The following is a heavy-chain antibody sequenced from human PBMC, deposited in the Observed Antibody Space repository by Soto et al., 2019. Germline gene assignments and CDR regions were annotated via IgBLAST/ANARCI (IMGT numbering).Heavy chain of an antibody. CDR1: GYTFSDRG. V-gene: IGHV1-18*01. Sequence: QLVQSGPEVKKPGASVKVSCKAYGYTFSDRGITWVRQAPGQGLEWMGWVSTYSDITNYAQKFQGRVTMSADTSTKTAYMELRSLESDDTAVYYCALNYYGRGYEDLDYWGQGSLVTVSS. J-gene: IGHJ4*02. D-gene: IGHD5-12*01. CDR3: ALNYYGRGYEDLDY. CDR2: VSTYSDIT.